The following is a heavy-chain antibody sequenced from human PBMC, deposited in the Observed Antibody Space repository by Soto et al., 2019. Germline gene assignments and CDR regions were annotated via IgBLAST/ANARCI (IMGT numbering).Heavy chain of an antibody. CDR1: GFTFSSYA. CDR3: ARRPPHVY. CDR2: ISGSCGNT. V-gene: IGHV3-23*01. J-gene: IGHJ4*02. Sequence: EVQLLESGGGLVQPGGSLRLSCATSGFTFSSYAMNWVRQVPGKGLEWVSAISGSCGNTYYADSVKGRFTISRDNSKNTLYLLMNSLRAEDTAVYYCARRPPHVYWGQGTLVTVSS.